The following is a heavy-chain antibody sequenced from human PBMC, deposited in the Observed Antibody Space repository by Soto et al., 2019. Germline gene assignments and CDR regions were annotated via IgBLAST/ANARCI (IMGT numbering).Heavy chain of an antibody. CDR1: GYTFANYW. J-gene: IGHJ5*02. D-gene: IGHD2-15*01. V-gene: IGHV5-51*01. CDR3: VRNGRSGGSSYPGWFDP. Sequence: VECLNISCEDSGYTFANYWIVWVRQMPGKGLELMGIIYPIESDARYSPSFQGQVIISADKSINTAYLQWSSLRASDTAIYYCVRNGRSGGSSYPGWFDPWGQGTLVTVSS. CDR2: IYPIESDA.